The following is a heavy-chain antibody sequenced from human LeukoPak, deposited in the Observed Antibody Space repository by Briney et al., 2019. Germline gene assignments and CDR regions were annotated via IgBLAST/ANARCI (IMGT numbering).Heavy chain of an antibody. V-gene: IGHV1-46*01. Sequence: ASVKVSCKASGYTFTNYYIHWVRQASGQGLEWMGIIDPSGGSTSNAQRFQGRVTMTRDTSTSTVYMELSSLRSEDTAVYYCALAARYYYYGMDVWGQGTTVTVSS. CDR2: IDPSGGST. CDR3: ALAARYYYYGMDV. CDR1: GYTFTNYY. J-gene: IGHJ6*02. D-gene: IGHD6-6*01.